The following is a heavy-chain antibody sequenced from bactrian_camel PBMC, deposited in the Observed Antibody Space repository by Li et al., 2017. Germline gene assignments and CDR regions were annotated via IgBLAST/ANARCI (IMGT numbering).Heavy chain of an antibody. CDR3: AKGQIKTDYSA. CDR2: INSEGTTT. J-gene: IGHJ6*01. CDR1: GVPFGTTS. V-gene: IGHV3S1*01. D-gene: IGHD4*01. Sequence: VQLVESGGGLVRPGGSLRLSCAASGVPFGTTSMSWVRQAPGKGLEWVSRINSEGTTTNYTDSVKGRFTISRDDAKNTLYLQLDSLKTEDTAMYYCAKGQIKTDYSAWGQGTQVTVS.